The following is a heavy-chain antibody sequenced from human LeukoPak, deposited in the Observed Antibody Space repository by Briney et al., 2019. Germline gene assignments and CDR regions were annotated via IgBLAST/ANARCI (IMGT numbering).Heavy chain of an antibody. Sequence: GESLRLCCSAYGFTFRCDSMNRVRQAPGKGLERVSSISSSSSYIYYADSVKGRFAISRDNAKNLLYLQMNSLRAEDTAVYYCARDYYGSGSLSGYWGQGTLVTVSS. CDR2: ISSSSSYI. J-gene: IGHJ4*02. CDR3: ARDYYGSGSLSGY. D-gene: IGHD3-10*01. V-gene: IGHV3-21*01. CDR1: GFTFRCDS.